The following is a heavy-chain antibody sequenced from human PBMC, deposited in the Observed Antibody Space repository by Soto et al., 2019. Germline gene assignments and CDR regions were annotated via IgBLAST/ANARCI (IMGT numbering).Heavy chain of an antibody. V-gene: IGHV1-18*01. J-gene: IGHJ6*02. CDR3: ARQNYYSGMDV. Sequence: QVQLVQSGAEVKKPGASVKVSCKASGYTFTSYFITWVRQPPGQGLEWMGWISAYNGNTNYAQMLQGRLTMTPDTSTRIAYMELRSLRSDDTAVYYCARQNYYSGMDVWGQGTTVTVS. CDR2: ISAYNGNT. CDR1: GYTFTSYF.